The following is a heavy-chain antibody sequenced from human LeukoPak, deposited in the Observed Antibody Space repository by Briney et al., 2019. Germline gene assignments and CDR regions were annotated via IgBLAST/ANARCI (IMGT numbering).Heavy chain of an antibody. V-gene: IGHV1-8*03. CDR1: GYTFTSYD. CDR2: MNPNSVNT. Sequence: GASVKVSCKASGYTFTSYDINCVRQATGQGLEWMGWMNPNSVNTGYAQKFQGRVTITRNTSISTAYMELSSLRSEDTGVYYCARGGVPANSGWSTTPGAFDIWGQGTMVTVSS. CDR3: ARGGVPANSGWSTTPGAFDI. D-gene: IGHD6-19*01. J-gene: IGHJ3*02.